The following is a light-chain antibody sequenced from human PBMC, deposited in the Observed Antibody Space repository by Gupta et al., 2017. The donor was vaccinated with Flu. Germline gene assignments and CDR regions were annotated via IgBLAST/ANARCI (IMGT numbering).Light chain of an antibody. J-gene: IGKJ1*01. CDR1: TSLVCRAVSTY. V-gene: IGKV2-30*01. Sequence: THGRPVSMYSRTSTSLVCRAVSTYLDWFQQSPGQSPRRLIYRGSTRVSGVPARFSGSGSGTDFTLSISSVEAQDVGVYYCRQWKHWPRTFGQGTKMEIK. CDR2: RGS. CDR3: RQWKHWPRT.